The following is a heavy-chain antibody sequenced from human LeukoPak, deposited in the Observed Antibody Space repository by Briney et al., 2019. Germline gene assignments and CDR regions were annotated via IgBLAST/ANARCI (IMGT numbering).Heavy chain of an antibody. J-gene: IGHJ3*02. CDR3: AKDSSCSGGSCPLGAFDI. CDR2: ISWNSGSI. Sequence: PGGSLRLSCAASGFTFDDYAMHWVRQAPGKGLEWVSGISWNSGSIGYADSVKGRFTISRDNAKNSLYLQMNSLRAEDTALYYCAKDSSCSGGSCPLGAFDIWGQGTMVTVSS. D-gene: IGHD2-15*01. CDR1: GFTFDDYA. V-gene: IGHV3-9*01.